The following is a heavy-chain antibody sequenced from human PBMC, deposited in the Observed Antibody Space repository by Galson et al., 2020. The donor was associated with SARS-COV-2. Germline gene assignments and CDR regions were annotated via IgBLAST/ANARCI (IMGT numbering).Heavy chain of an antibody. Sequence: ASETLSLTCTVSGGSVSSSSYYWGWIRQPPGKGLEWIGSIYYTGSTHYPPSFESRVTISVDTSKNLVSLRLGSVTAADTAVYYCTRPGRDNGYSRYLGDEYAMDVWGRGTTVTVSS. D-gene: IGHD5-12*01. CDR3: TRPGRDNGYSRYLGDEYAMDV. CDR2: IYYTGST. V-gene: IGHV4-39*01. CDR1: GGSVSSSSYY. J-gene: IGHJ6*02.